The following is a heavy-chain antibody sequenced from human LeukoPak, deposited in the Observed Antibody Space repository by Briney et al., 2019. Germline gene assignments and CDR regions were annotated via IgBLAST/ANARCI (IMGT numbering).Heavy chain of an antibody. CDR2: INPSSGDT. J-gene: IGHJ5*02. CDR3: ARAPGYGSGSYSQPLNWFDP. D-gene: IGHD3-10*01. CDR1: GFTFTGYY. Sequence: ASVKVSCKASGFTFTGYYMHWVRQAPGQGLEWMGWINPSSGDTNFAQKFQGRVTMTSDTSISTAHMELSSLRSDDTAMYYRARAPGYGSGSYSQPLNWFDPWGQGTLVTVSS. V-gene: IGHV1-2*02.